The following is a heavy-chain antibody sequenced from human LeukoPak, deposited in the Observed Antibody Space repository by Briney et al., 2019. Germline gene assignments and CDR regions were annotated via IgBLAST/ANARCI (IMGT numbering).Heavy chain of an antibody. D-gene: IGHD1-26*01. V-gene: IGHV4-4*07. CDR2: IYTSGST. CDR3: ARENSGSYREFDY. CDR1: GGSISSYY. Sequence: PSETLTLTCTVSGGSISSYYWSWIRQPAGKGLEWIGRIYTSGSTNYNASLKSRVSMSVDTSKNQFSLKLSSVTAADTAVFYCARENSGSYREFDYWGQGTLVTVSS. J-gene: IGHJ4*02.